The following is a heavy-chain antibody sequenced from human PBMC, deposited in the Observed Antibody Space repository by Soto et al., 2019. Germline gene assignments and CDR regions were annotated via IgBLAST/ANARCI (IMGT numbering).Heavy chain of an antibody. Sequence: QVQLVQSGAEVKKPGSSVKVSCKASGGTFSSYAISWVRQAPGQGLEWMGGSIPIFGTANYAQKFQGRATITADECTSTAYMELSSMRSEDTAMYYCAGHHPTHYFDGMDVWGQGTTVTVS. CDR3: AGHHPTHYFDGMDV. J-gene: IGHJ6*02. V-gene: IGHV1-69*12. CDR1: GGTFSSYA. CDR2: SIPIFGTA.